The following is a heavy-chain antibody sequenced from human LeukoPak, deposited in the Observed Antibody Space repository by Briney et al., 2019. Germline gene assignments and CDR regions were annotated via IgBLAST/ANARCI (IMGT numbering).Heavy chain of an antibody. CDR1: GFTFDDYA. CDR3: AKDTRGHIVVVPAAISFDY. D-gene: IGHD2-2*01. J-gene: IGHJ4*02. CDR2: ISWNSGSI. V-gene: IGHV3-9*01. Sequence: PGRSLRLSCAASGFTFDDYAMHWVRQAPGKGLEWVSGISWNSGSIGYADSVKGRFTISRDNAKNSLYLQMNSLRAEDTALYYCAKDTRGHIVVVPAAISFDYWGQGTLVTVSS.